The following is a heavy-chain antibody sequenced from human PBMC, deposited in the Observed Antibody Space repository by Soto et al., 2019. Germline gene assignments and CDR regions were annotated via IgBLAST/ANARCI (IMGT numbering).Heavy chain of an antibody. D-gene: IGHD6-6*01. CDR1: GFTFSTYS. J-gene: IGHJ4*02. Sequence: EVQLVESGGGLLQPGGSLRLSCAASGFTFSTYSMKWVRKAPGKGLEWVSYISSSSSIIYYADSVRGRFTISRDNAKNSLYLQMNSLRDEDPGVYYCWGEYSSSCGGGFDNWGEGTLVIVSS. CDR2: ISSSSSII. CDR3: WGEYSSSCGGGFDN. V-gene: IGHV3-48*02.